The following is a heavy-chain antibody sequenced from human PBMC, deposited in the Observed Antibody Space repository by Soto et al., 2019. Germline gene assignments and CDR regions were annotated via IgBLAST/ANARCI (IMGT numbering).Heavy chain of an antibody. CDR3: ARRSVSETNYFDP. V-gene: IGHV2-5*02. CDR1: GFSLRNNEMG. J-gene: IGHJ5*02. CDR2: FFWDDDK. Sequence: QITLKESGPTLVKPTQTLTLTCTFSGFSLRNNEMGVGWIRQPPGKALEWLALFFWDDDKHTNPSLSARLTITKDTSKNQVVLTMTNMEPVDTATYYCARRSVSETNYFDPWGQGILVTVSS.